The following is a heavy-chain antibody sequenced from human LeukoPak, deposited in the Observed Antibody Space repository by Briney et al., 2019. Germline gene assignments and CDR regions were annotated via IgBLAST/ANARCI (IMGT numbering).Heavy chain of an antibody. CDR3: AGGTGYSTIREFELDY. J-gene: IGHJ4*02. CDR1: GGSISSHY. Sequence: SETLSLTCTVSGGSISSHYWSWIRQPPGKGLEWIGYIYYSGSTNYNPSLKSRVTISVDTSKNQFSPKLSSVTAADTAVYYCAGGTGYSTIREFELDYWGQGTLVTVSS. CDR2: IYYSGST. V-gene: IGHV4-59*11. D-gene: IGHD3/OR15-3a*01.